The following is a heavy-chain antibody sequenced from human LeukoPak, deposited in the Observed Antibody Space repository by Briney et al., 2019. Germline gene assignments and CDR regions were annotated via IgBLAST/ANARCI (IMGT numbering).Heavy chain of an antibody. V-gene: IGHV3-30*02. D-gene: IGHD6-19*01. Sequence: GGSLRLSCAASGFTFSSYGMHWVRQAPGKGLEWVAFIRYDGSNKYYADSVKGRFTISRGNSKNTLYLQMNSLRAEDTAVYYCAKDRLIIAVADVIDYWGQGTLVTVSS. CDR3: AKDRLIIAVADVIDY. CDR2: IRYDGSNK. J-gene: IGHJ4*02. CDR1: GFTFSSYG.